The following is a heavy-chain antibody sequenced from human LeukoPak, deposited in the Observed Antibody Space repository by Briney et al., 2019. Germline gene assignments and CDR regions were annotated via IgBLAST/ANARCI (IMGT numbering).Heavy chain of an antibody. V-gene: IGHV1-69*04. CDR2: IIPILGIA. J-gene: IGHJ5*02. CDR3: ARDSVGYSYGSVWFDP. Sequence: GSSVKVSCKVSGGTFSSYAISWVRQAPGQGLEWMGRIIPILGIANYAQKFQGRVTITADKSTSTAYMELSSLRSEDTAVYYCARDSVGYSYGSVWFDPWGQGTLVTVSS. D-gene: IGHD5-18*01. CDR1: GGTFSSYA.